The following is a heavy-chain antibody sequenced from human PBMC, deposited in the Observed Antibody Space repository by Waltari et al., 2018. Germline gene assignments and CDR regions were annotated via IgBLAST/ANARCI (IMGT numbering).Heavy chain of an antibody. CDR1: GASVISGPYF. Sequence: QLQLQESGPRLVKPAETLSLTCTASGASVISGPYFWAWIRQPPGKGLGWLGSMFDSGTTYPNSSLKSRVTISLETSKNQVSLQLKSVTAADTAGYFCARDRSGTINSFDPWGRGTLVTVSS. V-gene: IGHV4-39*07. J-gene: IGHJ5*02. CDR2: MFDSGTT. D-gene: IGHD1-26*01. CDR3: ARDRSGTINSFDP.